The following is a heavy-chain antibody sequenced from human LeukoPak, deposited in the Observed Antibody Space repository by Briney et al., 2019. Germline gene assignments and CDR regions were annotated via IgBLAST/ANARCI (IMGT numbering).Heavy chain of an antibody. Sequence: QSGGSLRLSCSASGFTFSSYGMHWVRQAPGKGLEWVAVIWYDGSNKYYADSVKGRFTISRDNSKNTLYLQMNSLRAEDTAVYYCAGDYGGYYYGMDVWGQGTTVTVSS. D-gene: IGHD4-23*01. V-gene: IGHV3-33*01. J-gene: IGHJ6*02. CDR1: GFTFSSYG. CDR2: IWYDGSNK. CDR3: AGDYGGYYYGMDV.